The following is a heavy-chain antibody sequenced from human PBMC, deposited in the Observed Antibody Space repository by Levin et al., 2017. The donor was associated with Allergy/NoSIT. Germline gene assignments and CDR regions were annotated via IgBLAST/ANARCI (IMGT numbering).Heavy chain of an antibody. CDR3: ARDRVGGYSAYGKFDN. CDR2: IHHSGSI. V-gene: IGHV4-34*01. J-gene: IGHJ4*02. D-gene: IGHD5-12*01. Sequence: SETLSLTCAASGGSFSDYFWTWIRQTPGKGLEWIGEIHHSGSINHNPSLKSRVTISIDTSKNQFSLNLSSVTAADTGIEYCARDRVGGYSAYGKFDNWGQGSLVTVSS. CDR1: GGSFSDYF.